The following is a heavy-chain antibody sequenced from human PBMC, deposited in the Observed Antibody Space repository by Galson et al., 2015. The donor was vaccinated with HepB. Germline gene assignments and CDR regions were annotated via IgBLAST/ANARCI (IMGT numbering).Heavy chain of an antibody. Sequence: PALVKPTQTLTLTCTFSGFSLSTSGMCVSWIRQPPGKALEWLARIDWDDDKYYSTSLKTRLTISKDTSKNQVVLTMTNMDPVDTATYYCARTLYSSGGYGMDVWGQGTTVTVSS. D-gene: IGHD6-19*01. J-gene: IGHJ6*02. CDR2: IDWDDDK. V-gene: IGHV2-70*11. CDR1: GFSLSTSGMC. CDR3: ARTLYSSGGYGMDV.